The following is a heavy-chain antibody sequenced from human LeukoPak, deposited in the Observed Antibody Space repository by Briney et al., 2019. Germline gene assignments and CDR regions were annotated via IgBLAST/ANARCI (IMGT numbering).Heavy chain of an antibody. D-gene: IGHD2-21*02. V-gene: IGHV3-48*03. CDR3: ARAEAYCGGDCSTTLDS. Sequence: GGSLRLSSAASGFTPSSYEMNWVRQAPGKGLEWVSYISSSGRTLYYADSVKGRFTISRDNDKNSLYLRMNSLRAEDTAGYYCARAEAYCGGDCSTTLDSWGQRTLVTVSS. CDR1: GFTPSSYE. J-gene: IGHJ4*02. CDR2: ISSSGRTL.